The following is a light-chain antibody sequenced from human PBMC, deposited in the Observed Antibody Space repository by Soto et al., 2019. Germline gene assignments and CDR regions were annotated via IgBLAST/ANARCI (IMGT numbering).Light chain of an antibody. J-gene: IGLJ2*01. CDR1: SSDVSSYNY. Sequence: QSVLTQPASVSGSPGQSITISCTGTSSDVSSYNYVSWYQQHPGKVPKLMIYGVSNRPSGVSNRFSGSKSGNTASLTISGLQAEDEADYYCSSYTSSNTLVFGGGTKLTVL. V-gene: IGLV2-14*01. CDR3: SSYTSSNTLV. CDR2: GVS.